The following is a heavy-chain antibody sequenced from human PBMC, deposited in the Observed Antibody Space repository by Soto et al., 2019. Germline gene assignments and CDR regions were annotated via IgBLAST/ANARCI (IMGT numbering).Heavy chain of an antibody. CDR3: ARGRYYYDSSGYYSRAFDY. J-gene: IGHJ4*02. CDR2: IYYSGST. V-gene: IGHV4-31*02. Sequence: SETLSLTCTVSGGSISSGGYYWSWTRQHPGKGLEWIGYIYYSGSTYYNPSLKSRVTISVDTSKNQFSLKLSSVTAADTAVYYCARGRYYYDSSGYYSRAFDYWGQGTLVTVSS. CDR1: GGSISSGGYY. D-gene: IGHD3-22*01.